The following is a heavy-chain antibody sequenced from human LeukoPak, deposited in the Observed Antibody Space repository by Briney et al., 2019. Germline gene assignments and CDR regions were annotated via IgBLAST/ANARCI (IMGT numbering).Heavy chain of an antibody. CDR1: GYTFTNYY. D-gene: IGHD2-2*01. V-gene: IGHV1-46*01. CDR3: ARVREYCSSTSCFLRAYYYYGMDV. J-gene: IGHJ6*02. Sequence: ASVKVSCKASGYTFTNYYMHWVRQAPGQGLEWVGLISPTGSYTNYAQKFRGRVTMTRDTSTTTVYMELSSLRSDDTAVYYCARVREYCSSTSCFLRAYYYYGMDVWGQGTTVTVSS. CDR2: ISPTGSYT.